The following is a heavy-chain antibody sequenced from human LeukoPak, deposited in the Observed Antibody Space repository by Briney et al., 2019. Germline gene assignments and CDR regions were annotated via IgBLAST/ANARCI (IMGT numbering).Heavy chain of an antibody. J-gene: IGHJ1*01. V-gene: IGHV4-34*01. Sequence: SETLSLTCAVYGGSFSGYYWSWIRQPPGKGLEWIGEINHSGSTNYNPSLKSRVTISVDTSKNQFSLKLSSVTAADTAVYYCARKSSGWYASRNFQHWGQGTLVTVSS. D-gene: IGHD6-19*01. CDR2: INHSGST. CDR1: GGSFSGYY. CDR3: ARKSSGWYASRNFQH.